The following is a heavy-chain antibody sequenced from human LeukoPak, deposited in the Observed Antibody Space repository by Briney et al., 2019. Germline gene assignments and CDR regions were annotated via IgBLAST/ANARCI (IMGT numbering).Heavy chain of an antibody. J-gene: IGHJ5*02. CDR3: ATISTMIEINWFDP. Sequence: GASVKVSCKVSGYTLTELSMHWVRQAPGKGLEWMGGFDPEDGETIYAQKFQGRVTMTEDTSTDTAYMELSSLRSEDTAVYYCATISTMIEINWFDPWGQGTLVTVSS. V-gene: IGHV1-24*01. CDR1: GYTLTELS. D-gene: IGHD3-22*01. CDR2: FDPEDGET.